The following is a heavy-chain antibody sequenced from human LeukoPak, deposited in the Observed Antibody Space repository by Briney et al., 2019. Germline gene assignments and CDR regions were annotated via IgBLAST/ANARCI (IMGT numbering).Heavy chain of an antibody. CDR1: GYSISSGYY. J-gene: IGHJ6*03. CDR2: IYTSGST. V-gene: IGHV4-38-2*02. Sequence: SETLSLTCTVSGYSISSGYYWGWIRQPPGKGLEWIGRIYTSGSTNYNPSLKSRVTMSVDTSKNQFSLKLSSVTAADTAVYYCARGGALPLYYYYMDVWGKGTTVTVSS. CDR3: ARGGALPLYYYYMDV. D-gene: IGHD3-16*01.